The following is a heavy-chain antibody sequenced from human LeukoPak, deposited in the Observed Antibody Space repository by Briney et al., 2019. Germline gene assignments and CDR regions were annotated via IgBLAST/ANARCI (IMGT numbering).Heavy chain of an antibody. J-gene: IGHJ3*02. Sequence: GGSLRLSCAASGFTFDDFAMHWVRQAPGKGLEWVSSISWNSGAIGYADSVKGRFTVFRDNAKNSLYLQMNSLRAEDMALYYCAKNMISAGRGTFDIWGQGTMVTVSS. CDR3: AKNMISAGRGTFDI. D-gene: IGHD1-14*01. CDR1: GFTFDDFA. V-gene: IGHV3-9*03. CDR2: ISWNSGAI.